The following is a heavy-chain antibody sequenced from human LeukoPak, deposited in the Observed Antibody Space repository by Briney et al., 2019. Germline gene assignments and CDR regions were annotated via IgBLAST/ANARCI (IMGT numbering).Heavy chain of an antibody. D-gene: IGHD1-26*01. Sequence: PSETLSLTCAVYGGSFSGYYWSWIRQPPRKGLDWIGETNHSGSTNCNPSLKSRVTISVDTSKDRFSLKLSSVTAADTAVYYCARGGYGGSYYGVYDYWGQGTLVTVSS. CDR2: TNHSGST. V-gene: IGHV4-34*01. CDR1: GGSFSGYY. J-gene: IGHJ4*02. CDR3: ARGGYGGSYYGVYDY.